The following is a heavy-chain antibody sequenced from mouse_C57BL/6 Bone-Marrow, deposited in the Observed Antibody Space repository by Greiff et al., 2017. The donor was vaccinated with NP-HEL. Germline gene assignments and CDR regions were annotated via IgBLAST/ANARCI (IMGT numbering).Heavy chain of an antibody. CDR1: GYTFSTSW. CDR2: IYPGDGDT. J-gene: IGHJ1*03. Sequence: VQLQQSGPELVKPGASVKISCKASGYTFSTSWMNWMKQRPGKGLEWIGRIYPGDGDTHYSGNFEGKASLTADKSSNSAYMQLSSLTSEDSAVYYCARLKLRYFDVWGTGTTVTVSS. V-gene: IGHV1-82*01. CDR3: ARLKLRYFDV. D-gene: IGHD2-1*01.